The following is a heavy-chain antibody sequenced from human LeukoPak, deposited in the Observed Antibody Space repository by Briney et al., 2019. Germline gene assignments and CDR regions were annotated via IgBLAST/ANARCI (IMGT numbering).Heavy chain of an antibody. CDR2: ISADGAST. CDR1: GLTFRNYA. V-gene: IGHV3-23*01. Sequence: GGSLRLSCAASGLTFRNYAMTWVRQAPGKGLEWVSTISADGASTFYADSVRGRFTISRDNSENTLYLQMNSLRAEDTAVYYCAKDYGTRWYNWFDPWGQGTLVTVSS. CDR3: AKDYGTRWYNWFDP. D-gene: IGHD2-15*01. J-gene: IGHJ5*02.